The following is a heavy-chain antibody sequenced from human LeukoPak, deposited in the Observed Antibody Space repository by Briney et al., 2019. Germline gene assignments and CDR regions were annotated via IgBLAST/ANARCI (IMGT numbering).Heavy chain of an antibody. CDR3: ARGPTISETGYLDY. J-gene: IGHJ4*03. D-gene: IGHD1-1*01. CDR2: INHRGDT. CDR1: GGSFSAYY. V-gene: IGHV4-34*01. Sequence: PSETLSLTCAVYGGSFSAYYWSWIRQSPGKGLEWIAGINHRGDTNYNPSVKSRVSISVDTSKNQFSLKVTSLTAADTAVYYCARGPTISETGYLDYWGQGTLVTVSS.